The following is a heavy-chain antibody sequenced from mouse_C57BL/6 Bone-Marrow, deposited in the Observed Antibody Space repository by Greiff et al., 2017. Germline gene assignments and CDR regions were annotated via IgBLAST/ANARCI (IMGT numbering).Heavy chain of an antibody. D-gene: IGHD1-2*01. CDR2: IYPGDGDT. CDR3: ASTLLRPWYFDV. Sequence: VQVVESGPELVKPGASVKISCKASGYAFSSSWMNWVKQRPGKGLEWIGRIYPGDGDTNYNGRFKGKATLTADKSSSTAYMQLSSLTSEDSAVYFCASTLLRPWYFDVWGTGTTVTVSS. J-gene: IGHJ1*03. V-gene: IGHV1-82*01. CDR1: GYAFSSSW.